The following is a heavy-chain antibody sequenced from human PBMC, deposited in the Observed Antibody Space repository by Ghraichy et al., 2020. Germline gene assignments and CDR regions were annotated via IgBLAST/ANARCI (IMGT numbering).Heavy chain of an antibody. D-gene: IGHD3-10*01. Sequence: GSLSLKCTVSGGSISNYHWSWIRQPPGRGPEWIGDISKGGSTNYNPSLKSRVTISVDTSKNQFSLNLSSVIAADTAVYYCARVSWFGEFGVGESGGLDVWGQGTTVTVSS. CDR1: GGSISNYH. V-gene: IGHV4-59*01. CDR3: ARVSWFGEFGVGESGGLDV. CDR2: ISKGGST. J-gene: IGHJ6*01.